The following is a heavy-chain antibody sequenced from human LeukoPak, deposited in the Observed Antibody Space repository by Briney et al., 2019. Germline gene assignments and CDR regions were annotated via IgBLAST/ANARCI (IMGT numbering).Heavy chain of an antibody. CDR2: ISNSGTTI. Sequence: KAGGSLRLSCAASGFTFSDYYMSWIRQAPGKGPECVSYISNSGTTISYADSVKGRFTISRDNSKNTLYLQMNSLRAEDTAVYYCARDEDVSSGYSYWGQGTLVTVSS. CDR3: ARDEDVSSGYSY. J-gene: IGHJ4*02. D-gene: IGHD3-22*01. CDR1: GFTFSDYY. V-gene: IGHV3-11*04.